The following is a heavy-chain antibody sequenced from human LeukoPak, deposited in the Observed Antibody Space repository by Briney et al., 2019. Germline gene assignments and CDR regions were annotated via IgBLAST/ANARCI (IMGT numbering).Heavy chain of an antibody. CDR3: ARLVAAAGTYYGMDV. V-gene: IGHV4-59*08. J-gene: IGHJ6*02. CDR2: IYYSGST. D-gene: IGHD6-13*01. CDR1: GGSTSSYY. Sequence: SETLSLTCTVSGGSTSSYYWSWIRQPPGKGLEWIGYIYYSGSTNYNPSLKSRVTISVDTSKNQFSLKLSSVTAADTAVYYCARLVAAAGTYYGMDVWGQGTTVTVSS.